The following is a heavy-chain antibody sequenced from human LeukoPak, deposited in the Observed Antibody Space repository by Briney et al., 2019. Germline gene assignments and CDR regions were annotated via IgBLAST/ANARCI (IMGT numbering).Heavy chain of an antibody. Sequence: SETLSLTCTVSGGSISSYYWSWIRQPAGKGLEWIGRIYTSGSTNYNPSLKSRVTMSVDTSKNQFSLKLSSVTAADTAVYYCARLTSGLAAAAFDYWGQGTLVTVSS. CDR2: IYTSGST. CDR1: GGSISSYY. J-gene: IGHJ4*02. CDR3: ARLTSGLAAAAFDY. V-gene: IGHV4-4*07. D-gene: IGHD6-13*01.